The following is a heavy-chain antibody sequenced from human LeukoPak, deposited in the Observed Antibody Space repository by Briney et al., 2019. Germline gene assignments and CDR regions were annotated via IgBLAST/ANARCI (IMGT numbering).Heavy chain of an antibody. Sequence: GGSLRLSCAASGFTFSSYEMNWVRQAPGKGLEWVSYISSSGSTIYYADSVKGRFTISRDNAKNSLYLQMNSLRAEDTAVYYCARGRRASPGYCSGGSCYEFDYYFDYGGQGTLVTVSS. CDR2: ISSSGSTI. CDR1: GFTFSSYE. CDR3: ARGRRASPGYCSGGSCYEFDYYFDY. J-gene: IGHJ4*02. D-gene: IGHD2-15*01. V-gene: IGHV3-48*03.